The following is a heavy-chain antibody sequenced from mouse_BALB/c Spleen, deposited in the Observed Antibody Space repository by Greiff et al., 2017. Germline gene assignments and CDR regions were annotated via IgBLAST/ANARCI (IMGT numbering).Heavy chain of an antibody. D-gene: IGHD2-4*01. CDR1: GYTFTSYY. Sequence: QVTLKVSGAELVKPGASVKLSCKASGYTFTSYYMYWVKQRPGQGLEWIGEINPSNGGTNFNEKFKSKATLTVDKSSSTAYMQLSSLTSEDSAVYYCTRMKITTGYFDYWGQGTTLTVSS. J-gene: IGHJ2*01. CDR3: TRMKITTGYFDY. V-gene: IGHV1S81*02. CDR2: INPSNGGT.